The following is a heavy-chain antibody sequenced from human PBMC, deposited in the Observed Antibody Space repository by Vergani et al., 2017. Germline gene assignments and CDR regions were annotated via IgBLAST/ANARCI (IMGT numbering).Heavy chain of an antibody. J-gene: IGHJ4*02. Sequence: QVQLVQSGAEVKKPGASVKFSCKASGYTFTSYYMHWVRQAPGQGLEWMGLINPSGGSTSYAQKFQGRVTMTRDTSTSTVYMELCSLRSEDTAVYYCARDGAGGPAASFDYWGQGTLVTVSS. CDR3: ARDGAGGPAASFDY. CDR2: INPSGGST. CDR1: GYTFTSYY. V-gene: IGHV1-46*01. D-gene: IGHD2-2*01.